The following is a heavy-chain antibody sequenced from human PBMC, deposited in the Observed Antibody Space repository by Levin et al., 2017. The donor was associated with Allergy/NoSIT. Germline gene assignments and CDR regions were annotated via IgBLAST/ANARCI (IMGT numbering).Heavy chain of an antibody. D-gene: IGHD5-18*01. CDR2: ISYDGSNK. CDR3: AVIQLWLQRAPMDFDY. CDR1: GFTFSSYG. J-gene: IGHJ4*02. Sequence: RTGGSLRLSCAASGFTFSSYGMHWVRQAPGKGLEWVAVISYDGSNKYYADSVKGRFTISRDNSKNTLYLQMNSLRAEDTAVYYCAVIQLWLQRAPMDFDYWGQGTLVTVSS. V-gene: IGHV3-30*03.